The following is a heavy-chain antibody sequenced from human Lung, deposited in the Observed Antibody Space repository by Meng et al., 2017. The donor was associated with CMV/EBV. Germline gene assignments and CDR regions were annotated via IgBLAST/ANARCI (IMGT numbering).Heavy chain of an antibody. CDR2: ISSSGSTI. V-gene: IGHV3-48*04. J-gene: IGHJ3*02. CDR3: ARGMLPNFDAFDI. Sequence: GESLKISCAASGFTFSSYSMNWVRQAPGKGLEWVSSISSSGSTIYYADSVKGRFTISRDNAKNSLYLQMNSLRAEDTAVYYCARGMLPNFDAFDIWGQGTXVTV. D-gene: IGHD2-8*01. CDR1: GFTFSSYS.